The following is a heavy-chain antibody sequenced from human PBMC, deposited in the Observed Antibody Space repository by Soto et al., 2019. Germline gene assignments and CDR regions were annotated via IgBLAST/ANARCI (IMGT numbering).Heavy chain of an antibody. Sequence: EAQLVESGGGLVQPGRSLRLSCAASGFTFEDFAMNWVRQAPGRGLEWVSGINWSGGSSGYSDSVKGRFTISRDNAKNSLYLQMNSLRVEDTALFYCVKANDQQLVEGGPFDMWGQGTMVTVSS. V-gene: IGHV3-9*01. CDR2: INWSGGSS. CDR1: GFTFEDFA. D-gene: IGHD6-13*01. J-gene: IGHJ3*02. CDR3: VKANDQQLVEGGPFDM.